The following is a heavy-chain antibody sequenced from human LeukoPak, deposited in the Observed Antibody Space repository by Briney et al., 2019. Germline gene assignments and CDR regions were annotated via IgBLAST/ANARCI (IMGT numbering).Heavy chain of an antibody. CDR2: IWYDGSNK. CDR3: ARGVGATAFDY. CDR1: GFTFSSYG. J-gene: IGHJ4*02. V-gene: IGHV3-33*01. Sequence: QPGGSLRLSCAASGFTFSSYGMHWVRQAPGKGLEWVAVIWYDGSNKYYADSVKGRFTISRDNSKNTLYLQMNSLRAEDTAVNYCARGVGATAFDYWGQGTLVTVSS. D-gene: IGHD1-26*01.